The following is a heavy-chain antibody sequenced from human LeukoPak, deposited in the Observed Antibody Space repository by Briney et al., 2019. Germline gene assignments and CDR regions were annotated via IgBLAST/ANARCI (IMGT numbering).Heavy chain of an antibody. Sequence: GESLRLSCEASGFTFTRFWMSWVRQAPGKGLEWVAFIRYDESNKYYADSVKDRFTISRDNSKNILYLQMNSLRPEDTAVYYRAKELGRSNWPYYFDYWGQGTLVTVSS. V-gene: IGHV3-30*02. CDR1: GFTFTRFW. D-gene: IGHD6-13*01. CDR2: IRYDESNK. J-gene: IGHJ4*02. CDR3: AKELGRSNWPYYFDY.